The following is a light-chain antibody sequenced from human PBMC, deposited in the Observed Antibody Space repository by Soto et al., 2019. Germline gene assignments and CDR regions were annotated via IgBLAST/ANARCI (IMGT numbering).Light chain of an antibody. CDR3: QQANRFPIT. J-gene: IGKJ5*01. V-gene: IGKV1-5*03. Sequence: DIQRTQSPSTLSAYVGDRVTITCRASQSISSWLAWYQQKPGKAPKLLIYKASSLESGVPSRFSGSGSGTEFTLTISSLQPDDFATYYCQQANRFPITFGQGTRLEIK. CDR1: QSISSW. CDR2: KAS.